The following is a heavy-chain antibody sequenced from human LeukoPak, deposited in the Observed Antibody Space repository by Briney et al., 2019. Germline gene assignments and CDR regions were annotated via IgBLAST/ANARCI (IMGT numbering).Heavy chain of an antibody. CDR1: GFTFSSYW. V-gene: IGHV3-7*05. Sequence: GGSLRLSCAASGFTFSSYWMSWVRQAAGKGLEWVANIKYDGSEIFYVDSVKGRFTISRDNAKNSLYLQMNSLRAEDTAVYYCGRGNGGVEVNWGQGTLVTVPS. CDR2: IKYDGSEI. D-gene: IGHD3-16*01. J-gene: IGHJ4*02. CDR3: GRGNGGVEVN.